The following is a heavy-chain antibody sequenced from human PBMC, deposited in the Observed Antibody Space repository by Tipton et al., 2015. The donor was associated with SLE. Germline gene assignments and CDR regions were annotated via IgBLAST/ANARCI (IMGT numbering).Heavy chain of an antibody. CDR2: IYYSGST. CDR1: GGSISSYY. Sequence: TLSLTCTVSGGSISSYYWSWIRQPPGKGLEWIGYIYYSGSTYYNPSLKSRVTISVDTSKNQFSLKLSSVTAADTAVYYCARHPGASIWGQGTMVTVSS. J-gene: IGHJ3*02. D-gene: IGHD3-10*01. V-gene: IGHV4-59*08. CDR3: ARHPGASI.